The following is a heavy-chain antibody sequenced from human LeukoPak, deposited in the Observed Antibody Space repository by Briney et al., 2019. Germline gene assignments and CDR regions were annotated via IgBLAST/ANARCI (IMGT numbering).Heavy chain of an antibody. CDR3: ARARDYYDSSGSSFPY. J-gene: IGHJ4*02. D-gene: IGHD3-22*01. CDR2: INPNSGGT. CDR1: GYTFTGYY. V-gene: IGHV1-2*02. Sequence: GASVKVSCKASGYTFTGYYMHWVRQAPGQGLEWMGWINPNSGGTNYAQKFQGRVTMTRDTSISTAYMELSRLRSDDTAVYYCARARDYYDSSGSSFPYWGQGTLVTVSS.